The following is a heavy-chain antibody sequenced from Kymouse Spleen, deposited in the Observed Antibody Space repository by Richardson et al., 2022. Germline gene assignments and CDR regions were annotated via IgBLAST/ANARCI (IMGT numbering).Heavy chain of an antibody. V-gene: IGHV4-61*01. CDR1: GGSVSSGSYY. Sequence: QVQLQESGPGLVKPSETLSLTCTVSGGSVSSGSYYWSWIRQPPGKGLEWIGYIYYSGSTNYNPSLKSRVTISVDTSKNQFSLKLSSVTAADTAVYYCAREVVRGVRGNGMDVWGQGTTVTVSS. CDR3: AREVVRGVRGNGMDV. D-gene: IGHD3-10*01. J-gene: IGHJ6*02. CDR2: IYYSGST.